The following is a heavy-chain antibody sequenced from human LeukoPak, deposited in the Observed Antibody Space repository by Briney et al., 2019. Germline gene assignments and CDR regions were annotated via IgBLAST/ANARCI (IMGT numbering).Heavy chain of an antibody. J-gene: IGHJ4*02. D-gene: IGHD3-3*01. CDR3: AREKHSRIFGEVIRSPLRNYFDY. CDR2: ISYDGSNK. Sequence: GGSLRLSCAASGFTFSSYAMHWVRQAPGKGLEWVALISYDGSNKYYADSVKGRFTISRDTSKNTLYLQMNSLRAEDTAVYYCAREKHSRIFGEVIRSPLRNYFDYWGQGTLVTVSS. CDR1: GFTFSSYA. V-gene: IGHV3-30*04.